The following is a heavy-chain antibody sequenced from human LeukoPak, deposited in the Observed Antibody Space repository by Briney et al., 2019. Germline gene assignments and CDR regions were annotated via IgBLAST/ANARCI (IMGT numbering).Heavy chain of an antibody. CDR2: IRYDGSNK. D-gene: IGHD5-18*01. V-gene: IGHV3-30*02. Sequence: PGGSLRLSCAASGFTFSSYSMHWVRQAPGKGLEWVAFIRYDGSNKYYADSVKGRFTISRDNSKNTLYLQMNSLRAEDTAVYYCATELGYGRQLVDYWGQGTLVTVSS. CDR3: ATELGYGRQLVDY. J-gene: IGHJ4*02. CDR1: GFTFSSYS.